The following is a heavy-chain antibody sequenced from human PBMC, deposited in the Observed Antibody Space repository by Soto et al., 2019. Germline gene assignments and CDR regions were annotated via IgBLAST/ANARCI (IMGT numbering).Heavy chain of an antibody. D-gene: IGHD1-1*01. CDR2: IMPIFRTP. CDR1: GGTFRNSA. CDR3: ARDNDRPQLGGNYYYILDV. V-gene: IGHV1-69*12. Sequence: QVQLEQSGAEVKKPGSSVKVSCKASGGTFRNSAISWVRQAPGQGLEWMGGIMPIFRTPDYAQKFHGRVTITADESTSTAYMELSGLRFDDTSVYFCARDNDRPQLGGNYYYILDVWGHGTTVTVSS. J-gene: IGHJ6*02.